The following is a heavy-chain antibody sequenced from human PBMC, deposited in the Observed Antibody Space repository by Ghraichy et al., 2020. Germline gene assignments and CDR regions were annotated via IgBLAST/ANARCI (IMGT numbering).Heavy chain of an antibody. CDR1: GFTVSSNY. CDR2: IYSGGST. J-gene: IGHJ5*02. V-gene: IGHV3-66*02. D-gene: IGHD6-19*01. Sequence: GGSLRLSCAASGFTVSSNYMSWVRQAPGKGLEWVSVIYSGGSTYYADSVKGRFTISRDNSKNTLYLQMNSLRAEDTAVYYCARSSYSSGWYEDWFDPWGQGTLVTVSS. CDR3: ARSSYSSGWYEDWFDP.